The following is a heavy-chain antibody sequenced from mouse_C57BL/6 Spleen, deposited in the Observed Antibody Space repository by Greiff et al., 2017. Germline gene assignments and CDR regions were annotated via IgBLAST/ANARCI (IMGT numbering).Heavy chain of an antibody. D-gene: IGHD1-1*01. CDR3: SRDYGSSYYFDY. CDR2: IDPSDSYT. V-gene: IGHV1-69*01. J-gene: IGHJ2*01. Sequence: QVQLQQPGAELVMPGASVKLSCKASGYTFTSYWMHWVKQRPGQGLEWIGEIDPSDSYTNYNQKFKGKSTLTVDKSYSTAYMQLSSLTSEDSAVYYCSRDYGSSYYFDYWGQGTTLTVSS. CDR1: GYTFTSYW.